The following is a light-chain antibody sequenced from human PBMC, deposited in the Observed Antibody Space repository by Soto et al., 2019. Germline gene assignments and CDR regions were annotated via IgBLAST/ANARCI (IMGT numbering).Light chain of an antibody. J-gene: IGKJ1*01. CDR1: QSVGSSY. V-gene: IGKV3-20*01. CDR2: GAS. CDR3: QQYGISPRT. Sequence: EIVLTQSPGTLSLSPGERATLSCRASQSVGSSYLAWYQQKPGQAPRLFIYGASTRATGVPDRFSGSGSGTDFTLTISRLEPEDFAVYYCQQYGISPRTFGQGTKVEIK.